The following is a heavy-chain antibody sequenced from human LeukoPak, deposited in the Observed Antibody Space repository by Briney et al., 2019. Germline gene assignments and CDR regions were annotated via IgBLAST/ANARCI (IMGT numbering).Heavy chain of an antibody. J-gene: IGHJ4*02. Sequence: GGSLRLSCAASGFTFSYYDMSWVRQAPGKGLEWVSAISGSGGSTYYADSVKGRFTISRDNSKNTLYLQMNSLRAEDTAVYYCAKARVVVAATRGLVDYWGQGTLVTVSS. V-gene: IGHV3-23*01. CDR1: GFTFSYYD. D-gene: IGHD2-15*01. CDR2: ISGSGGST. CDR3: AKARVVVAATRGLVDY.